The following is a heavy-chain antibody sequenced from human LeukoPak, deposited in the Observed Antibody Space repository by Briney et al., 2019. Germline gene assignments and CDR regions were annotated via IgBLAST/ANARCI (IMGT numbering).Heavy chain of an antibody. Sequence: GGSLRLSCAASGFTVSSNYMSWVRQAPGKGLEWVSVIYSGGSTYYADSVKGRFTISRDNSKNTLYLQMNSLRAEDTAVYYCAKDLAWLAPRDDAFDIWGQGTMVTVSS. D-gene: IGHD6-19*01. CDR3: AKDLAWLAPRDDAFDI. CDR1: GFTVSSNY. CDR2: IYSGGST. J-gene: IGHJ3*02. V-gene: IGHV3-53*05.